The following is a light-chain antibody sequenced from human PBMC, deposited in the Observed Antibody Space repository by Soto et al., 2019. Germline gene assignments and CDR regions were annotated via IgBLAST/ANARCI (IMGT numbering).Light chain of an antibody. J-gene: IGKJ2*01. CDR1: QSISVY. V-gene: IGKV1-39*01. CDR3: QQSYKTLYT. CDR2: AAS. Sequence: DIQMTQPPSSLSASVGDRVTITCRASQSISVYLNWYQQKPGKAPNLLIYAASSLQSGVPSRFSGSGTGTHFTLTISSLQPEDFATYYCQQSYKTLYTFGQGTKLEIK.